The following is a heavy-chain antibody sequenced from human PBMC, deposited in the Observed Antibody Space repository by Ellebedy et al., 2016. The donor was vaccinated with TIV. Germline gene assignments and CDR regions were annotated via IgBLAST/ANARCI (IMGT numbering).Heavy chain of an antibody. Sequence: SETLSLXXTVSGDSISSGGSYGGWIRQPPGKGLEWIGTIEFTGSAYYSPSLTSRVTISVDKSQNQLSLNLISVTGADTAVYYCARLLPTGIYGRGFFDYWGQGILVTVSS. CDR2: IEFTGSA. J-gene: IGHJ4*01. CDR1: GDSISSGGSY. V-gene: IGHV4-39*01. CDR3: ARLLPTGIYGRGFFDY. D-gene: IGHD3-10*01.